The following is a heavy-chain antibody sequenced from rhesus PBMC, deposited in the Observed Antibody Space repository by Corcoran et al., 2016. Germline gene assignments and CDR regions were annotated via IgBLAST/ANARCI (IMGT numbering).Heavy chain of an antibody. CDR1: GYSVSIRYF. Sequence: QVQLQESGPGLVKPSETLSLTCAVSGYSVSIRYFCYWIRQSPWTGLEGIGGIYGSAASTVYSASLKSRVTLSIDTSKNQFSLKLSSVTAADTAVYFCARHLGSSYGWRFDVWGAGVLVTVAS. CDR3: ARHLGSSYGWRFDV. V-gene: IGHV4-93*02. D-gene: IGHD4-29*01. CDR2: IYGSAAST. J-gene: IGHJ5-1*01.